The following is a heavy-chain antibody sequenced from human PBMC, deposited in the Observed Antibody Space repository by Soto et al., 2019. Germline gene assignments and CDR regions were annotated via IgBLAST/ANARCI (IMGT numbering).Heavy chain of an antibody. J-gene: IGHJ4*02. Sequence: QVQLVQSGAEVKKPGSSVKVSCKASGDTFSSYAINRVRQAPGQGLEWMGGIIPMFGTANYAQKFKGRGTITAGESTSTVYMELSSLRSEDTAVYYCARVGPAHYYDSSGYYSPLDYWGQGTLVTVSS. V-gene: IGHV1-69*01. D-gene: IGHD3-22*01. CDR3: ARVGPAHYYDSSGYYSPLDY. CDR1: GDTFSSYA. CDR2: IIPMFGTA.